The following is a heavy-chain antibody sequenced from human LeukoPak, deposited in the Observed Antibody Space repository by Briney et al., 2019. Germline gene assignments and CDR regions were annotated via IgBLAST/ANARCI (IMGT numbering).Heavy chain of an antibody. CDR1: GDSISSTSYY. Sequence: SETLSLTCTVSGDSISSTSYYWGWTRQPPGKGLEWIGSIYYSGNTYSNPSLKSRVTISVDTSRDQFSLKLSSVTAADTAVYYCARHVDDYVWGSYRPPYYFDYWGQGTLVTVSS. CDR2: IYYSGNT. CDR3: ARHVDDYVWGSYRPPYYFDY. V-gene: IGHV4-39*01. J-gene: IGHJ4*02. D-gene: IGHD3-16*02.